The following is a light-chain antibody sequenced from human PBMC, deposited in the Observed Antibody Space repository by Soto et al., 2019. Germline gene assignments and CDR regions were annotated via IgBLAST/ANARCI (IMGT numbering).Light chain of an antibody. J-gene: IGKJ2*01. CDR2: KAS. Sequence: DIQMTQSPSTLSASVGDRVTITCRASQSSNRWLAWYQQKPGKAPKLLIYKASTLESGVPSRFSGGGIGTEFSLSISSLQPDDFATYYCQHYSTNPYIFGQGTKVEIK. V-gene: IGKV1-5*03. CDR3: QHYSTNPYI. CDR1: QSSNRW.